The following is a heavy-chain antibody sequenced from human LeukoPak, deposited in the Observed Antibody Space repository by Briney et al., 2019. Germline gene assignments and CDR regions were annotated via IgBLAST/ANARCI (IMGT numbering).Heavy chain of an antibody. CDR3: ARGGYNWNSPPGFDY. Sequence: SVKVSCKASGGTFSSYAISWVRQAPGQGLEWMGGIIPIFGTANYAQKFQGRVTITTDESTSTAYMELSSLRSEDTAVYYCARGGYNWNSPPGFDYWGQGTLVTVSS. D-gene: IGHD1-7*01. CDR2: IIPIFGTA. V-gene: IGHV1-69*05. J-gene: IGHJ4*02. CDR1: GGTFSSYA.